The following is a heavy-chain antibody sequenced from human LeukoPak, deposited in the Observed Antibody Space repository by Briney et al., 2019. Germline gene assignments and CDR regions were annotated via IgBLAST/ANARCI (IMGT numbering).Heavy chain of an antibody. D-gene: IGHD3-22*01. Sequence: PSETLSLTCTVSGGSLSGHWWSWIRQPPGKGLEWIGYIYYSGNTNYNPSLNTRVTISVDTSKNQFSLNLRSVTAADTAVYFCARSDSSGYYYPDYWGQGTLVTVSS. CDR1: GGSLSGHW. CDR3: ARSDSSGYYYPDY. J-gene: IGHJ4*02. V-gene: IGHV4-59*08. CDR2: IYYSGNT.